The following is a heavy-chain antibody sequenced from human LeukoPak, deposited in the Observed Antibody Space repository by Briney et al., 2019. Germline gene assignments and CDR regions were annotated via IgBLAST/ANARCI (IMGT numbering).Heavy chain of an antibody. Sequence: TGGSLRLSCAASGFTFRNYAIHWVRQAPGKGLEWVAVVPYEGSYKDYADSVKGRFTISRDNAENSLYLQMNSLRAEDTAVYYCARVGAAGYDYWGQGTLVTVSS. J-gene: IGHJ4*02. CDR2: VPYEGSYK. CDR3: ARVGAAGYDY. V-gene: IGHV3-30*04. D-gene: IGHD6-13*01. CDR1: GFTFRNYA.